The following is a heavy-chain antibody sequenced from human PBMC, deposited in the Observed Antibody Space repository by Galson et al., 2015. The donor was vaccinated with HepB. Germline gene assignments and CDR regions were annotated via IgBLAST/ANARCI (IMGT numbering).Heavy chain of an antibody. CDR1: GYTLTELS. CDR3: ATYYYDSSGYQNYYYYMDV. Sequence: SVKVSCKVSGYTLTELSMHWVRQAPGKGLEWMGGFDPEDGETIYAQKFQGRVTMTEDTSTDTAYMELSSLRSEDTAVYYCATYYYDSSGYQNYYYYMDVWGKGTTVTVSS. V-gene: IGHV1-24*01. CDR2: FDPEDGET. D-gene: IGHD3-22*01. J-gene: IGHJ6*03.